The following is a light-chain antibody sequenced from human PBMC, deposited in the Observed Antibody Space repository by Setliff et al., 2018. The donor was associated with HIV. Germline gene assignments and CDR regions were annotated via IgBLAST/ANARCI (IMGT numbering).Light chain of an antibody. V-gene: IGLV2-14*01. CDR3: SSYTGRSTFV. Sequence: QSVLTQPASVSGSPGQSITISCTGISSDVGNYNYVSWYQEHPGKAPKLMIYDVSKRPSGVSNRFSGSKSGNTASLTISGLQAEDGADYHCSSYTGRSTFVFGTGTKVTVL. CDR2: DVS. CDR1: SSDVGNYNY. J-gene: IGLJ1*01.